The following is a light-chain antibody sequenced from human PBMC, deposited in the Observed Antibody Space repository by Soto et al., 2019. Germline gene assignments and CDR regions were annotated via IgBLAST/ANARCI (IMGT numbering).Light chain of an antibody. Sequence: QSVLTQSPSASASLGASVKLTCTLSSGHSSYGIAWHQQQPEKGPRFLMNLNSDGSHSKGGGIPDRFSGSSSGAERHLTISSLQSEDEADYYCQTWGTGSVVFGGGTKVTVL. J-gene: IGLJ2*01. CDR1: SGHSSYG. V-gene: IGLV4-69*01. CDR3: QTWGTGSVV. CDR2: LNSDGSH.